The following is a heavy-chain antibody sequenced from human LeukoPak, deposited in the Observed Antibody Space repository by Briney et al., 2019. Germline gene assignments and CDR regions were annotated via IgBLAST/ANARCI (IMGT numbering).Heavy chain of an antibody. J-gene: IGHJ5*02. CDR1: VDFVTSYY. CDR3: AGGYSGSYLDP. Sequence: SDTLSLPCTVSVDFVTSYYWRWLRQTPGKGLEWMGYIYYSGRINYNPSLKSRVSISVDTSKNQFSLKLNSVTAADTAVYYCAGGYSGSYLDPWGQGILVTVSS. CDR2: IYYSGRI. V-gene: IGHV4-59*02. D-gene: IGHD1-26*01.